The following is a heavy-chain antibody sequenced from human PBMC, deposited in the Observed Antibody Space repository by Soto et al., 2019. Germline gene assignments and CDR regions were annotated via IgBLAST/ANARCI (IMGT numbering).Heavy chain of an antibody. CDR3: ARDFTGWPPDGVDS. D-gene: IGHD3-16*01. Sequence: QVHLVQSGAEVKMPGASVKVSCKASGFTFTSYAFTWVRQAPGQGLEWMGWINAYNGNTNYARNFRGRVTMTTDSSTSTVYMELGSLTSDDTAVYFCARDFTGWPPDGVDSWGQGTLVSVSA. CDR2: INAYNGNT. V-gene: IGHV1-18*01. J-gene: IGHJ4*02. CDR1: GFTFTSYA.